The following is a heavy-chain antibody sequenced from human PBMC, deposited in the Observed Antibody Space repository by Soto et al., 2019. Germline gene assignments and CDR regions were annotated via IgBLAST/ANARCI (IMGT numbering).Heavy chain of an antibody. CDR1: GGSISRSTYY. CDR2: IYYSGST. D-gene: IGHD2-2*02. V-gene: IGHV4-39*01. J-gene: IGHJ5*02. CDR3: ARQVPAAIRLGWFDP. Sequence: SETLSLTCTVSGGSISRSTYYWGWIRQPPGKGLEWIGSIYYSGSTYYRPSIKSRVTISVDTSKNQFSLKLSSVTAADTAVYYCARQVPAAIRLGWFDPWGQGTLVTVSS.